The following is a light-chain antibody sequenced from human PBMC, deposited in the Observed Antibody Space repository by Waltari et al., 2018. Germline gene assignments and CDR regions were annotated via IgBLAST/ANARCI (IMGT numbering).Light chain of an antibody. Sequence: DIVMTQSPDSLAVSLGERATINCKSSQSVLYSANSKNYLAWFQQKPGQPPKLLIYWASTRESGVPDRFIGSGSGTDSTLTITSLQAEDVAVYYCQQYYGAPRTFGQGTKVEIK. V-gene: IGKV4-1*01. CDR3: QQYYGAPRT. J-gene: IGKJ1*01. CDR2: WAS. CDR1: QSVLYSANSKNY.